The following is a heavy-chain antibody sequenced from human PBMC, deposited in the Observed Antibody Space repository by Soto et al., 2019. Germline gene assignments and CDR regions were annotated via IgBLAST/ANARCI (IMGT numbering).Heavy chain of an antibody. CDR1: GFTFSNYA. CDR3: AKVYWGVTGTTYDYFDY. CDR2: ISDSGGDT. D-gene: IGHD1-7*01. J-gene: IGHJ4*02. V-gene: IGHV3-23*01. Sequence: GGSLRLSCAASGFTFSNYAMSWVRQAPGKGLEWVSAISDSGGDTFYADSVKGRFTISRDNSKNTLYLQVNSLRAEDTAVFYCAKVYWGVTGTTYDYFDYWGQGTLVTAPQ.